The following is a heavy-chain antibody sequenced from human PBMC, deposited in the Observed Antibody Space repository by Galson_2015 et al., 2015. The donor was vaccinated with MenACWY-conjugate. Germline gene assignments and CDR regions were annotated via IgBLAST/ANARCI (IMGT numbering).Heavy chain of an antibody. Sequence: LRLSCAASGFPFYSYWMTWVRQAPGKGLEWVANIKPDGSEQYYGDSVRGRFTISRDNAKNSVFLQMNSLRPEDTAVYYCVRPVMTFVAVRSLDYWGQGTVVSVS. CDR2: IKPDGSEQ. J-gene: IGHJ4*02. V-gene: IGHV3-7*01. CDR1: GFPFYSYW. D-gene: IGHD3-3*02. CDR3: VRPVMTFVAVRSLDY.